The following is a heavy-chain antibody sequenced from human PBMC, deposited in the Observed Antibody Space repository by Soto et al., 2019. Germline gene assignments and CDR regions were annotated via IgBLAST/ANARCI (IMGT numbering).Heavy chain of an antibody. D-gene: IGHD3-22*01. CDR2: ISGSGDYS. V-gene: IGHV3-23*01. CDR3: AKDLSHYYDCDSSGY. J-gene: IGHJ4*02. Sequence: RSLRLSCAASGPIFSDVWMTWVRQAPGKGLEWVSRISGSGDYSYYADSVKGRFTISRDNSKNTLYLQMNTLRAEDTAVYYCAKDLSHYYDCDSSGYRGQRTLFPV. CDR1: GPIFSDVW.